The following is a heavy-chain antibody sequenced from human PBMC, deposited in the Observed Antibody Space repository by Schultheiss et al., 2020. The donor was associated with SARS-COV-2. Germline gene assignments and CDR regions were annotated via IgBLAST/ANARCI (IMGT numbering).Heavy chain of an antibody. D-gene: IGHD5-18*01. J-gene: IGHJ4*02. Sequence: QTLSLTCTVSGGSISSGDYYWSWIRQPPGKALEWLARIDWDDDKYYSTSLKTRLTISKDTSKNQVVLTMTNMDPVDTATYYCARMGGYSYGYAFDYWGQGTLVTVSS. V-gene: IGHV2-70*11. CDR2: IDWDDDK. CDR3: ARMGGYSYGYAFDY. CDR1: GGSISSGDYY.